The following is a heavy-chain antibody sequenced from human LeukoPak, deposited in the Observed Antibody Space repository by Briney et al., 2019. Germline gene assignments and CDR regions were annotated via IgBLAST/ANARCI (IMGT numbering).Heavy chain of an antibody. Sequence: GVSLRLSCAASGFTFSSYGMHWVRQAPGKGLEWVAFIRYDGSNKYYADSVKVRFTISRDNSKNTLYLQMNSLRAEDTAVYYCAKDHYGSGSYSDYWGQGTLVTVSS. CDR1: GFTFSSYG. CDR2: IRYDGSNK. V-gene: IGHV3-30*02. CDR3: AKDHYGSGSYSDY. D-gene: IGHD3-10*01. J-gene: IGHJ4*02.